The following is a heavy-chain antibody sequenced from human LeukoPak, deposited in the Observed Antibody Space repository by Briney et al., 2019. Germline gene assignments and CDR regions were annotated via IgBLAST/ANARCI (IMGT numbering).Heavy chain of an antibody. CDR1: GYSFTAYW. J-gene: IGHJ4*02. Sequence: GESLKISCKGSGYSFTAYWIGWVRQMPGKGLEWMGIIYPGDSDTRYSPSFQGQVIISADKNISTAYLQWSSLKASDTAVYYCARVIAARTKYFDYRGQGTLVTVSS. V-gene: IGHV5-51*01. D-gene: IGHD6-6*01. CDR3: ARVIAARTKYFDY. CDR2: IYPGDSDT.